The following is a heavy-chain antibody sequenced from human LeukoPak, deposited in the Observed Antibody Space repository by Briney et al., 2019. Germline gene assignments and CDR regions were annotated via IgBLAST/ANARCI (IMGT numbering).Heavy chain of an antibody. J-gene: IGHJ5*02. CDR2: IIPIFGIA. Sequence: SAKVSCKASGGTSSSYAISWVRQARGQGLEWMGRIIPIFGIANYAQKFQGRVTITADKSTSTAYMELSSLRSEDTAVYYCARAPGYDFWSGYLEFDPWGQGTLVTVSS. CDR3: ARAPGYDFWSGYLEFDP. V-gene: IGHV1-69*04. D-gene: IGHD3-3*01. CDR1: GGTSSSYA.